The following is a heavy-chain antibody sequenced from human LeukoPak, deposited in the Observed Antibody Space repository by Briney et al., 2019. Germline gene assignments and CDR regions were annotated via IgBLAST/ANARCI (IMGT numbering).Heavy chain of an antibody. V-gene: IGHV3-9*03. CDR1: GFTFSGFA. CDR2: ITSNGASG. D-gene: IGHD3-10*01. J-gene: IGHJ4*02. Sequence: GRSLRLSCAASGFTFSGFAMHWVRQAPGKGLEWISGITSNGASGGYADSVKGRFTISRDNSKNSLYLQMNSLRVEDMALYYCVNDMWGGEARREGFDYWGQGTLVTVSS. CDR3: VNDMWGGEARREGFDY.